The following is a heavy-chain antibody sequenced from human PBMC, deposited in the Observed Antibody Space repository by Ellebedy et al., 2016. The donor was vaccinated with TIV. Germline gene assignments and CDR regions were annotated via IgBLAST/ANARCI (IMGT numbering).Heavy chain of an antibody. V-gene: IGHV3-11*01. Sequence: PGGSLRLSCAASGFTFSDYYMIWIRQAPGKGLEWVSYISSSGLTIFYADSVKGRFTIARDNAKNSLYLQMNSLRAEDTAVYYCARDMYRNAWYGSYGGNWFDPWGQGTLVTVSS. CDR2: ISSSGLTI. CDR3: ARDMYRNAWYGSYGGNWFDP. J-gene: IGHJ5*02. CDR1: GFTFSDYY. D-gene: IGHD6-19*01.